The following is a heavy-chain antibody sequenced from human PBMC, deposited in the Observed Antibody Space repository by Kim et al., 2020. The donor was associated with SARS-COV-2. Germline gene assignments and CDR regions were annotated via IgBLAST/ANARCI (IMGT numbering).Heavy chain of an antibody. CDR2: IYTSGST. V-gene: IGHV4-4*07. CDR1: GGSISSYY. D-gene: IGHD2-21*01. Sequence: SETLSLTCTVSGGSISSYYWSWIRQPAGKGLEWIGRIYTSGSTNYNPSLKSRVTMSVDTSKNQFSLKLSSVTAADTAVYYCASYSVGKGFTPKSAFDIWGQGTMVTVSS. CDR3: ASYSVGKGFTPKSAFDI. J-gene: IGHJ3*02.